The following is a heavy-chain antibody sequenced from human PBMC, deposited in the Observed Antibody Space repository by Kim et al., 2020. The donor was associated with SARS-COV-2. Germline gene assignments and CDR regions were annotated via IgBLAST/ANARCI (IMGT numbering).Heavy chain of an antibody. V-gene: IGHV3-21*06. D-gene: IGHD6-19*01. CDR3: ARDGGSGWS. CDR2: ISSSGSYI. J-gene: IGHJ6*02. CDR1: GFTFSIYS. Sequence: GGSLRLSCAASGFTFSIYSMNWVRQAPGKGLEWVSSISSSGSYIYYADSVKGRFTISRDNAENSLFLQMNSLRAEDTAVYYCARDGGSGWSWGQRTTVTVSS.